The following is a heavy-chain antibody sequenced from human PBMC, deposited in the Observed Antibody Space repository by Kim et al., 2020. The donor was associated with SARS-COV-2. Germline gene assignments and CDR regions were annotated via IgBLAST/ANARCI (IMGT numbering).Heavy chain of an antibody. CDR3: ARSDPRGGNWFDT. CDR1: GYTFTDYY. D-gene: IGHD3-16*01. CDR2: INPNSGGT. Sequence: ASVQVSCRAFGYTFTDYYVHWVRQAPGQGLEWMGWINPNSGGTNYAQRFQGRVTMTRDTSITTAYMELSKLRSDDTAVYYCARSDPRGGNWFDTWGQGTL. V-gene: IGHV1-2*02. J-gene: IGHJ5*02.